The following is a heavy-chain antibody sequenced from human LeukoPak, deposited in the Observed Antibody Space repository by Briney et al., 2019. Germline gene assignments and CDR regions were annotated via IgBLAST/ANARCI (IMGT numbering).Heavy chain of an antibody. CDR2: IYYSGST. D-gene: IGHD3-22*01. CDR1: GDSISSSNYY. Sequence: SETLSLTCTVSGDSISSSNYYWGWIRQPPGKGLEWIGSIYYSGSTYYNPSLKSRVTISVDTSKNQFSLKLSSVTAADTAVYSCARQGKDSSGHHVNFDYWGQGTLVTVSS. J-gene: IGHJ4*02. V-gene: IGHV4-39*01. CDR3: ARQGKDSSGHHVNFDY.